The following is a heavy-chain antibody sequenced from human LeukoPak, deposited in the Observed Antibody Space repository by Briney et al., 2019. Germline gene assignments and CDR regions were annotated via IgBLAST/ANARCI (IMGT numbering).Heavy chain of an antibody. CDR3: ARVRITMINDAFDL. D-gene: IGHD3-22*01. CDR2: INPNSGGT. J-gene: IGHJ3*01. V-gene: IGHV1-2*02. Sequence: ASVKVSCKAFGYTFTGYYMHWVRQAPGQGLEWMGWINPNSGGTNYAQKFQGRVTMTRDTSISTAYMELSRLRSDDTAVYYCARVRITMINDAFDLWGQGTMVTVSS. CDR1: GYTFTGYY.